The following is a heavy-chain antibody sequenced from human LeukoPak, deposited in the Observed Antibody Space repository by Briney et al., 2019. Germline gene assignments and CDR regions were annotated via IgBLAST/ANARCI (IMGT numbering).Heavy chain of an antibody. J-gene: IGHJ6*03. CDR1: GFMFSSYG. V-gene: IGHV3-30*03. D-gene: IGHD6-6*01. Sequence: GGSLRLSCAASGFMFSSYGLHWVRQAPGKGLEWVAIISYDGSTEYYADSVKGRFTISRDNSKNTLYLQMNSLRAEDTAVYYCARAHLSSASTDYMDVRGKGTTVTVSS. CDR3: ARAHLSSASTDYMDV. CDR2: ISYDGSTE.